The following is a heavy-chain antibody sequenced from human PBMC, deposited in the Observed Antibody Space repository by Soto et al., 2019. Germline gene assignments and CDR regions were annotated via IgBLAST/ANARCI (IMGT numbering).Heavy chain of an antibody. CDR1: GFTFSSYA. CDR3: AKGRYSGTYYPGY. V-gene: IGHV3-23*01. J-gene: IGHJ4*02. D-gene: IGHD1-26*01. Sequence: GSLRLSCAASGFTFSSYAMNWVRQAPGKGLEWVSAISGSGGSTYYADSVKGRFTISRDKSKNTLYLQMNSLRAEDTAVYYCAKGRYSGTYYPGYWGQGTLVTVSS. CDR2: ISGSGGST.